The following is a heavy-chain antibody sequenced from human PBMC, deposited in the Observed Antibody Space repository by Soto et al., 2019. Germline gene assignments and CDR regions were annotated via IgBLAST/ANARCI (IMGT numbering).Heavy chain of an antibody. V-gene: IGHV1-69*01. CDR1: GGTFSDHT. Sequence: QVQLEQSGAEVKKPGSSVSVSCKISGGTFSDHTFSWVRQAPGQGLEWMGGIIPFFGTINYAQKFQGRVKSSADESTGTAYMKLSSLKSEDTAKYYCASSLMAVVGKKYFYYYGMDVWGRGTTVTVFS. CDR3: ASSLMAVVGKKYFYYYGMDV. CDR2: IIPFFGTI. D-gene: IGHD2-15*01. J-gene: IGHJ6*02.